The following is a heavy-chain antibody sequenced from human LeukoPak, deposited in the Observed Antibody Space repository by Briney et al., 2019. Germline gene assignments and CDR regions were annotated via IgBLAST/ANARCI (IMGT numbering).Heavy chain of an antibody. CDR2: IRQDGSAK. CDR1: GFAFHYHW. Sequence: GGSLRLSCAASGFAFHYHWMSWVRQAPGEGLEWVANIRQDGSAKNYVDSVKGRFTISRDNAKKSLYLQMNSLRAEDTAVYYCAPPPIAATGNWGQGTLVTVSS. CDR3: APPPIAATGN. V-gene: IGHV3-7*01. J-gene: IGHJ4*02. D-gene: IGHD6-13*01.